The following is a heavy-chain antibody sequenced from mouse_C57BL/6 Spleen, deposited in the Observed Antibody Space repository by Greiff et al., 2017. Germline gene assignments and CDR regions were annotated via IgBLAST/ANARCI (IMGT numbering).Heavy chain of an antibody. CDR2: IHPNSGST. CDR3: AKSGDITTADFDY. V-gene: IGHV1-64*01. D-gene: IGHD1-1*01. CDR1: GYTFTSYW. J-gene: IGHJ2*01. Sequence: VQLQQPGAELVKPGASVKLSCKASGYTFTSYWMHWVKQRPGQGLEWIGMIHPNSGSTNYNEKFKSKATLTVDKSSSTAYKQLSSLTYEDSAVYSGAKSGDITTADFDYWGQGTTLTVSS.